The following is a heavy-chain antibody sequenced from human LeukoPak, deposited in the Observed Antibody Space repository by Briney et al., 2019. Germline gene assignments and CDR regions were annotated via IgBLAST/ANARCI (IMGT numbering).Heavy chain of an antibody. D-gene: IGHD4-11*01. V-gene: IGHV1-8*01. CDR1: GYTFTSYD. CDR2: MNPNSGNT. Sequence: ASVKVSCEASGYTFTSYDINWVRQATGQGLEWMGWMNPNSGNTGYAQKFQGRVTMTRNTSISTAYMELSSLRSEDTAVYYCARGGDSEGYFDYWGQGTLVTVSS. J-gene: IGHJ4*02. CDR3: ARGGDSEGYFDY.